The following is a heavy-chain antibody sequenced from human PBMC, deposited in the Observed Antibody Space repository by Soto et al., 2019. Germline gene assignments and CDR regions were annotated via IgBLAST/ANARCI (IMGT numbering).Heavy chain of an antibody. CDR3: ARDYSGHDAFDI. J-gene: IGHJ3*02. D-gene: IGHD1-26*01. V-gene: IGHV1-3*01. CDR2: INAGNGNT. Sequence: ASVKVSFKASGYTFTSYAMHWVRQAPGQRLEWMGWINAGNGNTKYSQKFQGRVTITRDTSASTAYMELSSLRSEDTAVYYCARDYSGHDAFDIWGQGTMVTVSS. CDR1: GYTFTSYA.